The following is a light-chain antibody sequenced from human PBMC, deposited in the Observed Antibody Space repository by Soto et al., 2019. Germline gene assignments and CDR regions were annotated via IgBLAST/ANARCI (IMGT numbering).Light chain of an antibody. CDR2: KAS. J-gene: IGKJ5*01. Sequence: DIPMTQSPSTLSASVGDRVTITCRASQSISSWLAWYQQKPGKAPKLLIYKASSLESGVPSRFSGSGSGTEFTLTLTSLQPDDFATYYCQQHNSYSITFGQGTRLEIK. CDR1: QSISSW. V-gene: IGKV1-5*03. CDR3: QQHNSYSIT.